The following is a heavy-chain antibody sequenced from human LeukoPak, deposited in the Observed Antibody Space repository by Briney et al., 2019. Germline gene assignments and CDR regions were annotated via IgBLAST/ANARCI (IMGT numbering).Heavy chain of an antibody. CDR1: GFTFSSYG. CDR2: IWYDGSNK. V-gene: IGHV3-33*01. CDR3: AREVQLWLEGAFDI. Sequence: PGRSLRLSCAASGFTFSSYGMHWVRQAPGKGLEWVAVIWYDGSNKYYADSVKGRFTISRGNSKNTLYLQMNSLRAEDTAVYYCAREVQLWLEGAFDIWGQGTMVTVSS. J-gene: IGHJ3*02. D-gene: IGHD5-18*01.